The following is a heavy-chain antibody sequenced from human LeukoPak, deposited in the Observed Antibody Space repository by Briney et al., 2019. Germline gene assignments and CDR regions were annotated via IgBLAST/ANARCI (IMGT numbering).Heavy chain of an antibody. J-gene: IGHJ3*02. Sequence: SETLSLTCTVSGGSISSGGYYWSWIRQHPGKGLEWIGYTYYSGSTYYNPSLKSRVTISVDTSKNHFSLKLTSVTAADTAVYYCARAPKPLGYCSGGSCHHYAFDIWGQGTMVTVSS. D-gene: IGHD2-15*01. CDR3: ARAPKPLGYCSGGSCHHYAFDI. CDR1: GGSISSGGYY. CDR2: TYYSGST. V-gene: IGHV4-31*03.